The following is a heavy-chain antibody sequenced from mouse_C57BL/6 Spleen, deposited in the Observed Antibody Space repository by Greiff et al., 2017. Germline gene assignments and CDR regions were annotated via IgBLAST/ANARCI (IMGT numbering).Heavy chain of an antibody. Sequence: QVQLKESGPGLVQPSQSLSITCTVSGFSLTSYGVHWVRQSPGKGLEWLGVIWSGGSTDYNAAFISRLSISKDNSKSQVFFKMNSLQADDTAIYYCARETVRDYDERAFGYFDYWGQGTTLTVSS. J-gene: IGHJ2*01. V-gene: IGHV2-2*01. CDR3: ARETVRDYDERAFGYFDY. CDR1: GFSLTSYG. D-gene: IGHD2-4*01. CDR2: IWSGGST.